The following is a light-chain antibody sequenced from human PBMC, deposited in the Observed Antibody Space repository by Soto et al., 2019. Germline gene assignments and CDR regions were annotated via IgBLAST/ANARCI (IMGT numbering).Light chain of an antibody. CDR1: SSNIGSYT. CDR2: SNN. Sequence: QSVLTQPPSASGTPGQRVTISCSGSSSNIGSYTVNWYQQLPGTAPKLLIYSNNQRPSGVPDRFSGSKSGTSVSLAISGLQSEDEADYYCAAWDESLNAVVFGGGTKLTVL. V-gene: IGLV1-44*01. J-gene: IGLJ2*01. CDR3: AAWDESLNAVV.